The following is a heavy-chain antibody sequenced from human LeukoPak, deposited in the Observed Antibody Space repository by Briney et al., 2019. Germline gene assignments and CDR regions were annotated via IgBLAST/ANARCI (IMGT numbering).Heavy chain of an antibody. Sequence: ASVKVSCKAFGYTFTGYYMHWVRQAPGQGVGWMGWINPNSGGTNYAQKFQGRVTMTRDTSISTAYMELSRLRSDDTAVYYCARDRVMITFGGVIVIDAFDIWGQGTMVTVSS. CDR1: GYTFTGYY. J-gene: IGHJ3*02. CDR3: ARDRVMITFGGVIVIDAFDI. CDR2: INPNSGGT. D-gene: IGHD3-16*02. V-gene: IGHV1-2*02.